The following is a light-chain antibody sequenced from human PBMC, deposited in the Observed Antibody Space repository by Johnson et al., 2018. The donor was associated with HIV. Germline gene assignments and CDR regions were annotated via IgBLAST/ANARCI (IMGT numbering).Light chain of an antibody. V-gene: IGLV1-51*01. CDR2: DNN. Sequence: QPVLTQPPSVSAAPGQKVTISCSGSSSNIGNNYVSWYQQIPGRAPKLLIYDNNKRPSGIPDRFSGSKSGTSATLGITGLQTGDEADYYCGTWGGVFGTGTKVTVL. CDR3: GTWGGV. J-gene: IGLJ1*01. CDR1: SSNIGNNY.